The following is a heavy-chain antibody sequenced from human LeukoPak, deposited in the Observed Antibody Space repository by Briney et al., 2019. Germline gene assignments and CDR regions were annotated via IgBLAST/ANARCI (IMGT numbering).Heavy chain of an antibody. CDR2: IYYSGST. CDR3: ARGISSSSFPDY. Sequence: PSQTLSLTCTVSGGSISSGGYYWSWIRQHPGKGLEWIGYIYYSGSTYYNPSLRSRVTISVDTSKNQFSLKLSSVTAADTAVYYCARGISSSSFPDYWGQGTLVTVSS. D-gene: IGHD6-6*01. J-gene: IGHJ4*02. CDR1: GGSISSGGYY. V-gene: IGHV4-31*03.